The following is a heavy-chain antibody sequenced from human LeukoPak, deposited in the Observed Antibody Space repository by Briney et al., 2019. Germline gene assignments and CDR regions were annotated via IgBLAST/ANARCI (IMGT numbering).Heavy chain of an antibody. J-gene: IGHJ1*01. CDR1: GFTFSSYW. V-gene: IGHV3-74*01. Sequence: GGSLRLSCAASGFTFSSYWMHWVRQAPGKGLVWVSRINTDGSSTTYADSVRGRFTISRDNAKMSLYLQMNSLRVEDTAVYYCATYSTRNAREFQSWGQGTLVTVSS. CDR3: ATYSTRNAREFQS. D-gene: IGHD4-11*01. CDR2: INTDGSST.